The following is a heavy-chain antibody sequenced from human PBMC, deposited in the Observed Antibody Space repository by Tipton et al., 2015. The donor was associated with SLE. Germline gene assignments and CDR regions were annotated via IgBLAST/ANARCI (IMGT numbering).Heavy chain of an antibody. CDR2: IHHSGST. Sequence: LRLSCVASQFTFTAYTMNWVRQPPGKGLEWIGYIHHSGSTRYNPALSSRLTMSIDTSQKQFSLKFSSATAADTAVYYCARYTRADYSTLSSDFDFWGQGTLVTVSS. J-gene: IGHJ4*02. V-gene: IGHV4-59*01. CDR3: ARYTRADYSTLSSDFDF. CDR1: QFTFTAYT. D-gene: IGHD2/OR15-2a*01.